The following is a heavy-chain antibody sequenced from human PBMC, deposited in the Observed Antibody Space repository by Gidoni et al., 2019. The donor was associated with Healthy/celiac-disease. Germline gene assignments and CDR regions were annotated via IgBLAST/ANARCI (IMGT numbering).Heavy chain of an antibody. V-gene: IGHV1-69*02. CDR3: AGYCSGGSCYSARGDY. D-gene: IGHD2-15*01. CDR1: GGTFSSYT. Sequence: QVQLVQSGAEVKKPGSSVKVSCKASGGTFSSYTISWVRQAPGQGLEWMGRIIPILGIANYAQKFQGRVTITADKSTSTAYMELSSLRSEDTAVYYCAGYCSGGSCYSARGDYWGQGTLVTVSS. J-gene: IGHJ4*02. CDR2: IIPILGIA.